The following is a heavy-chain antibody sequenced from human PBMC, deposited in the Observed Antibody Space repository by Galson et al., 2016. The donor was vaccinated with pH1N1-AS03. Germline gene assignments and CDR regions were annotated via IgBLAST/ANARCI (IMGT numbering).Heavy chain of an antibody. Sequence: SVKVSCKASGYIFTSYPVNWVRQAPGQGLEWMGWINTDTGNPTYAQGFRGRFVFSLDASVTTAYLQISSLKAEDTAVYYCAGAMVRGAFDGYNAMDVWGQGTTVTVSS. CDR3: AGAMVRGAFDGYNAMDV. CDR1: GYIFTSYP. D-gene: IGHD3-10*01. CDR2: INTDTGNP. J-gene: IGHJ6*02. V-gene: IGHV7-4-1*02.